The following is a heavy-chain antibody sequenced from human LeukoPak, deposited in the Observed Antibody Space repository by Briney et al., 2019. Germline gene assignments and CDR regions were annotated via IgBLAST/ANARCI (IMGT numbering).Heavy chain of an antibody. D-gene: IGHD3-22*01. CDR1: GFTFSSYG. V-gene: IGHV3-48*01. Sequence: PGGTLRLSCAASGFTFSSYGMSWVRQAPGKGLEWVSYISSSSTIYYADSVKGRFTISRDNAKNSLYLQMNSLRAEDTAVYYCARDMGYYYDSSDAFDIWGQGTMVTVSS. CDR2: ISSSSTI. CDR3: ARDMGYYYDSSDAFDI. J-gene: IGHJ3*02.